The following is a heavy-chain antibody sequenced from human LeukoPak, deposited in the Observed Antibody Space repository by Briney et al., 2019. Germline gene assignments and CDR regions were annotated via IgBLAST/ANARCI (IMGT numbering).Heavy chain of an antibody. D-gene: IGHD1-26*01. Sequence: SETLSLTCTVSGGSISSYYWSWIRQPPGKGLEWIGYIYYSGSTNYNPSLKSRVTISVDTSKNQFSPKLSSVTAADTAVYYCARGPEGALYYYYGMDVWGQGTTVTVSS. CDR2: IYYSGST. V-gene: IGHV4-59*01. CDR1: GGSISSYY. CDR3: ARGPEGALYYYYGMDV. J-gene: IGHJ6*02.